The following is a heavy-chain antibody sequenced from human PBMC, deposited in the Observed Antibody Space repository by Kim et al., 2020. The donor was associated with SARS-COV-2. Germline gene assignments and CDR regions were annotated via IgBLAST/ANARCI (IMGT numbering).Heavy chain of an antibody. V-gene: IGHV3-21*01. Sequence: GGSLRLSCAASGFTFSSYSMNWVRQAPGKGLEWVSSISRSSSYIYYADSVKGRFTISRDNAKNSLYLQMNSLRAEDTAVYYCARDWGKLGYCSGTSCPVAWDIRGQRTMVTVSS. D-gene: IGHD2-2*03. J-gene: IGHJ3*02. CDR1: GFTFSSYS. CDR2: ISRSSSYI. CDR3: ARDWGKLGYCSGTSCPVAWDI.